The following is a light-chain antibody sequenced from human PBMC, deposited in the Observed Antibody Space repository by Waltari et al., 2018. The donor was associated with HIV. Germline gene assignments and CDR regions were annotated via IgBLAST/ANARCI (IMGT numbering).Light chain of an antibody. Sequence: QLVLSQSPSASASLGASVKLTCTLSSGHSSYAIAWHQQQPAKGPQYLMKVNSDGSQTKGDGIPDRFSGSSSGAERYLTISRLQSEDEADYYCQTWVTGILVFGGGTKLTVL. V-gene: IGLV4-69*01. J-gene: IGLJ3*02. CDR1: SGHSSYA. CDR2: VNSDGSQ. CDR3: QTWVTGILV.